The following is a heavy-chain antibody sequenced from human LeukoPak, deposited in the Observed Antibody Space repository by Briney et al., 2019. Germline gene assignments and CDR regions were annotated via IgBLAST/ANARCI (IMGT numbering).Heavy chain of an antibody. D-gene: IGHD5-12*01. V-gene: IGHV3-23*01. CDR1: GFTFSTSA. CDR2: ISGRTGRT. J-gene: IGHJ4*02. Sequence: GSLRLSCAASGFTFSTSAMSWVRQAPRKGLEWVSAISGRTGRTYYADSVRGRFTISRDNSESTVYLQMDSLRDEDTAVYYCAKCGNSGCHLIDYWGQGTLVTVSS. CDR3: AKCGNSGCHLIDY.